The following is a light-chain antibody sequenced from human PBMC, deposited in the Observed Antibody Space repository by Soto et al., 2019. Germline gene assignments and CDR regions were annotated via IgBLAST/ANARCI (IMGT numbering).Light chain of an antibody. CDR3: QHYTNWPT. Sequence: EIVMTQSPATLSVSPGERATLSCRASQSVSSNLAWYQQKPGQAPRLLIYGASTRTTGISARFSGSGSGTEFTLTISSLQSEDFAVYYCQHYTNWPTFGPGTNVDIK. V-gene: IGKV3-15*01. CDR2: GAS. J-gene: IGKJ3*01. CDR1: QSVSSN.